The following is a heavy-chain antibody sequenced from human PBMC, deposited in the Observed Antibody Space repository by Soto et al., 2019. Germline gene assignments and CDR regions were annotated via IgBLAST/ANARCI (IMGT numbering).Heavy chain of an antibody. D-gene: IGHD3-22*01. CDR3: ARGVHYDSSGYYYFY. J-gene: IGHJ4*02. Sequence: SVKVSCKASGGTFSSYAISWVRQAPGQGLEWMGGIIPIFGTANYAQKFQDRVTITADESTSTAYMELRSLRSEDTAVYYCARGVHYDSSGYYYFYWGQGTLVTVSS. CDR1: GGTFSSYA. V-gene: IGHV1-69*13. CDR2: IIPIFGTA.